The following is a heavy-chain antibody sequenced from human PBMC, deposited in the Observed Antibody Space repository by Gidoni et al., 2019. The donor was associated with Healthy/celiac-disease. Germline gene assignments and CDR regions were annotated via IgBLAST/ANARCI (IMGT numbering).Heavy chain of an antibody. J-gene: IGHJ4*02. D-gene: IGHD5-12*01. CDR2: ISSSSSYI. CDR1: GFTFSSYS. Sequence: EVQLVESGGGLVKPGGSLRLSCAASGFTFSSYSMNWVRQAPGKGLEWVSSISSSSSYIYYADSVKGRFTISRDNAKNSLYLQMNSLRAEDTAVYYCASILEMATINFDYWGQGTLVTVSS. V-gene: IGHV3-21*01. CDR3: ASILEMATINFDY.